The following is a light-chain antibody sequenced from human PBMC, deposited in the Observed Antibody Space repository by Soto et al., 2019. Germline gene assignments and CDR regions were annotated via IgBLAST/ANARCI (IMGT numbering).Light chain of an antibody. V-gene: IGKV3-20*01. CDR3: QDYGTSAPWT. CDR1: QNIRGNE. Sequence: VLTQSPGTLSLSPGERTTLSCRASQNIRGNELAWYQQKPGQPPRLLIYRGSSRAPGIPDRFSVRGSGTEFTLTISRLAPQDFAVYYCQDYGTSAPWTFGQGTRVEIK. CDR2: RGS. J-gene: IGKJ1*01.